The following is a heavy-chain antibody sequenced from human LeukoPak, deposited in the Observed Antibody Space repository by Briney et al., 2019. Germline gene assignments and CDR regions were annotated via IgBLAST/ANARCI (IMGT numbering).Heavy chain of an antibody. V-gene: IGHV3-30-3*01. CDR2: ISYDGSNK. CDR3: ARGIYWFDP. CDR1: GFTFSSYA. Sequence: AGGSLRLSCAASGFTFSSYAMHWVRQAPGKGLEWVAVISYDGSNKYYADSVKGRFTISRDNSKNTLYLQMNSLRAEDTAVYYCARGIYWFDPWGQGTLVTVSS. J-gene: IGHJ5*02.